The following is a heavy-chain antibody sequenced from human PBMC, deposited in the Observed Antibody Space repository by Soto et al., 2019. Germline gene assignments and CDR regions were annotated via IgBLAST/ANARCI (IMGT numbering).Heavy chain of an antibody. D-gene: IGHD6-13*01. CDR3: ARGNSSSWYGNYYGMDV. J-gene: IGHJ6*02. CDR2: ISAYNGNT. V-gene: IGHV1-18*01. CDR1: GYTFTSYG. Sequence: ASVKVSCKASGYTFTSYGISWVRQAPGQGLEWMGWISAYNGNTNYAQKLQGRVTMTTDTSTSTAYMELRSLRSDDTAVYYCARGNSSSWYGNYYGMDVWGQGTTVTVSS.